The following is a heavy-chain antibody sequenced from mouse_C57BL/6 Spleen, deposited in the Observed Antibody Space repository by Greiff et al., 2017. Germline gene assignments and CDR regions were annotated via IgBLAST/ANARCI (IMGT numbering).Heavy chain of an antibody. D-gene: IGHD2-4*01. Sequence: VQLQQPGPGLVQPSQSLSISCTVSGYSLTSYGVHWVRQSPGKGLEWLGVIWSGGSTDYNAAFISRLSISKDNSKSQVFFKMNSLQADDTAIYYCARNGYYDYAWFAYWGQGTLVTVSA. CDR1: GYSLTSYG. J-gene: IGHJ3*01. V-gene: IGHV2-2*01. CDR2: IWSGGST. CDR3: ARNGYYDYAWFAY.